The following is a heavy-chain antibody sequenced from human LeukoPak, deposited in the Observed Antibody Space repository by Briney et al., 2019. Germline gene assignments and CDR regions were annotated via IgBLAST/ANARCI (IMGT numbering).Heavy chain of an antibody. D-gene: IGHD2-2*02. CDR1: GYTFISYG. Sequence: ASVKVSCKASGYTFISYGISWVRQAPGQGPEWMGRISPNNGNTNDAQKFEGRVTMTTDTSTSTAYMELRSLRSDDTAMYYCARLYTNYFDSWGQGTLVTVSS. J-gene: IGHJ4*02. CDR3: ARLYTNYFDS. CDR2: ISPNNGNT. V-gene: IGHV1-18*04.